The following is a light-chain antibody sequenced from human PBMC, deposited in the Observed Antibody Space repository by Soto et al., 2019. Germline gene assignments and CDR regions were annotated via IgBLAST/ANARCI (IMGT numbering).Light chain of an antibody. CDR3: RQSGSSPLT. V-gene: IGKV3-20*01. J-gene: IGKJ4*01. CDR1: QSVSSNY. CDR2: GAS. Sequence: EIVFTQSPGTLSFSPGERATLSCRASQSVSSNYLAWYQQKPGQAPRLLIYGASSRATGIPDRFSGSGSGTDFTLTISRLEPEDFAVYYCRQSGSSPLTFGGGTKVDIK.